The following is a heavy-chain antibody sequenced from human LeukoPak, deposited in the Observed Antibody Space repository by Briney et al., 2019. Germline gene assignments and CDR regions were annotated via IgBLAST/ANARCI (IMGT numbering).Heavy chain of an antibody. D-gene: IGHD2-15*01. V-gene: IGHV3-23*01. CDR2: ISGSGGST. CDR1: GFTFSSYA. Sequence: GGSLRLSCAASGFTFSSYAMSWVRPAPGKGLEWVSGISGSGGSTYYADSVKGRFTISRDNSKNTLYLQMNSLRAEDTAVYYCAKVKTINLPTPSRLDYWGQGTLVTVSS. J-gene: IGHJ4*02. CDR3: AKVKTINLPTPSRLDY.